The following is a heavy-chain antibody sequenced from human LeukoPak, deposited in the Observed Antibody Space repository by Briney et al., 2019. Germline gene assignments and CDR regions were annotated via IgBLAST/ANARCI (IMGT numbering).Heavy chain of an antibody. CDR1: GFTFSSSP. CDR3: AKDLAPAAY. Sequence: PGGALRLSCAASGFTFSSSPLSWGRQAPGEGLEWVSALTGSGGSTYYADSVKGRFTISRDNSKKTLFLQMNSLRAEDTAVYYCAKDLAPAAYWGQGTLVTVSS. J-gene: IGHJ4*02. D-gene: IGHD2-2*01. V-gene: IGHV3-23*01. CDR2: LTGSGGST.